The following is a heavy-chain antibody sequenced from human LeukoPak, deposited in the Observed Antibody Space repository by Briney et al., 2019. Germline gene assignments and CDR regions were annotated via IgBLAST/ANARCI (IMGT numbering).Heavy chain of an antibody. J-gene: IGHJ4*02. D-gene: IGHD2/OR15-2a*01. CDR2: ITTSGSNT. Sequence: GGSLRLSCAASGFTFSSSAMSWVRQAPGKGLEWVSAITTSGSNTFYADSVRGRFTLSRDNSKNTLYLQMNSLRADDTAVYYCAKRLESGADYCDYWGQGTLVTVSS. V-gene: IGHV3-23*01. CDR3: AKRLESGADYCDY. CDR1: GFTFSSSA.